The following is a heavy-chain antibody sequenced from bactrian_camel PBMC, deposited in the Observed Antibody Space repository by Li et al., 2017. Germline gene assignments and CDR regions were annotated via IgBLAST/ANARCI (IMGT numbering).Heavy chain of an antibody. D-gene: IGHD2*01. Sequence: VQLVESGGGSVQTGGSLRLSCKPSFFILDDFDMMWYRQAPGNECELVSSISGDGSTYYTDAVKGRFTISHDNAKNSVDLQMNSLKPDDTAAYLCAADGGRCDMLVVITAFRAFANWGQGTQVTVS. V-gene: IGHV3S66*01. CDR3: AADGGRCDMLVVITAFRAFAN. CDR1: FFILDDFD. CDR2: ISGDGST. J-gene: IGHJ4*01.